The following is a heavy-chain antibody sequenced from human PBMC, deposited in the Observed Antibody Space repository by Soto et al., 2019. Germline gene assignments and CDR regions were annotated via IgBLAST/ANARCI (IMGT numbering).Heavy chain of an antibody. D-gene: IGHD2-8*01. CDR2: IIPIFGTA. Sequence: QVQLVQSGAEVKKPGSSVKVSCKASGGTFSSYAISWVRQAPGQGLEWMGGIIPIFGTANYAQKFQGKVTITADESTSTAYMALSSQRYGDTAVYYCARGEINHQVYAILRCYYYYGMDVWGQGTTVTVSS. V-gene: IGHV1-69*01. J-gene: IGHJ6*02. CDR3: ARGEINHQVYAILRCYYYYGMDV. CDR1: GGTFSSYA.